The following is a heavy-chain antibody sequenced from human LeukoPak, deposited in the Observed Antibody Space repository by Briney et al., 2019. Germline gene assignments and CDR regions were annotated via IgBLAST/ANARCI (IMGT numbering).Heavy chain of an antibody. J-gene: IGHJ4*02. CDR2: IYYSGST. V-gene: IGHV4-59*01. CDR1: GGSISSYY. D-gene: IGHD1-1*01. Sequence: PSETLSLTCTVSGGSISSYYWSWIRQPPGKGLEWIGYIYYSGSTNYNPSLKSRVTISVDTSKNQFSLKLSSVTAADTAVYYCARDTPTGTIDYWGQGTLVTVSS. CDR3: ARDTPTGTIDY.